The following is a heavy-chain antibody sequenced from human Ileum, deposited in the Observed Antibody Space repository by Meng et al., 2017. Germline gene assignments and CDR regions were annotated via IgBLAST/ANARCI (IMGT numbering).Heavy chain of an antibody. V-gene: IGHV4-34*01. D-gene: IGHD6-19*01. J-gene: IGHJ4*02. Sequence: QVQVQQWGEGMLKPSEPLSRTRDFYGGSFRGYYWSWIRQAPGKGLEWIGEINHSGSTNYNPSLKSRVTISVDTSKNQFSLKLSSVTAADTAVYYCARTSGWFYYWGQGTLVTVSS. CDR2: INHSGST. CDR1: GGSFRGYY. CDR3: ARTSGWFYY.